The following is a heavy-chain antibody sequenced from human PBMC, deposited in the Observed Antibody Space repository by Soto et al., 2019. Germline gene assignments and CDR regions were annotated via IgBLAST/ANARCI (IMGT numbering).Heavy chain of an antibody. CDR1: GFTLSSTG. CDR2: ISYDASNT. CDR3: AKDWGSSGWFNWFDP. J-gene: IGHJ5*02. V-gene: IGHV3-30*18. D-gene: IGHD6-19*01. Sequence: QVQLVESGGGVVQPGRSLRLSCVASGFTLSSTGMHWVRQAPGKGLEWVAMISYDASNTFYADSVKGRFTISRDNSWNTLYLQMDSLRPEDTSVYYCAKDWGSSGWFNWFDPWGQGTLVTVSS.